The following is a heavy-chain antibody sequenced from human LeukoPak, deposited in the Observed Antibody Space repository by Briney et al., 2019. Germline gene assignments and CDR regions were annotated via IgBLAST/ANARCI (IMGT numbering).Heavy chain of an antibody. J-gene: IGHJ4*02. Sequence: SETLSLTCTVSGGSISSYYWSWIRQPPGKGLEWIGYIYYSGSTNYNPSLKSRVTISVDTSKNQFSLKLSSVTAADTAVYYCARGENSIFGVGTFDYWGQGTLVTVSS. CDR1: GGSISSYY. D-gene: IGHD3-3*02. V-gene: IGHV4-59*01. CDR2: IYYSGST. CDR3: ARGENSIFGVGTFDY.